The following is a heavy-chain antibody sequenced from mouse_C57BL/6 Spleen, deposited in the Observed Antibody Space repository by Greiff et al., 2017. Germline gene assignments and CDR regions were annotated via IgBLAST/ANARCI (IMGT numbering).Heavy chain of an antibody. J-gene: IGHJ2*01. D-gene: IGHD2-2*01. CDR2: IDTNSGGT. CDR3: ARYGYHPGDY. V-gene: IGHV1-72*01. Sequence: VQLQQPGAELVKPGASVKLSCKASGYTFTSYWMHWVKQRPGRGLEWIGRIDTNSGGTKYNEKFKGKATLTVDKPSSTAYMQLSSLTSEDSAVYYCARYGYHPGDYWGQGTTLTVSS. CDR1: GYTFTSYW.